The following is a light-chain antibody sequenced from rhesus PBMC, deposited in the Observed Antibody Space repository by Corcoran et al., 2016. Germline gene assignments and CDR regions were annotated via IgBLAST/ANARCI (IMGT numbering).Light chain of an antibody. V-gene: IGKV1-22*01. CDR3: QQYNSSSWT. Sequence: DIQMTQSPSSLSASVGDTVTISCRASQGISSWLAWYQQKPGKAPKLLIYKASSLQSRVPTMFSGSGSGTDFTLPINSLQYDDSATYYFQQYNSSSWTFGQGTKVEIK. CDR2: KAS. J-gene: IGKJ1*01. CDR1: QGISSW.